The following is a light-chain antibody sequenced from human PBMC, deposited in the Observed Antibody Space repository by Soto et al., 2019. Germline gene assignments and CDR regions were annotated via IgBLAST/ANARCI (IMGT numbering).Light chain of an antibody. CDR3: QQYSKSPIT. Sequence: EIVLTQSPGTLSLSPGERATLSCRASQSVSSSYLAWYQQKPGQAPRLLIYDASNRATGIPARFSGSGSGTDFTLTISSLEPEDFAVYSCQQYSKSPITFGQGTKVDIK. J-gene: IGKJ1*01. V-gene: IGKV3-20*01. CDR2: DAS. CDR1: QSVSSSY.